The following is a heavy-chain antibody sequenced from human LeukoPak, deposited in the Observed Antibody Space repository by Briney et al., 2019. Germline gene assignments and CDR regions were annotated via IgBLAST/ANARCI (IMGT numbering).Heavy chain of an antibody. CDR1: GYTFTSYG. V-gene: IGHV1-18*01. CDR2: ISAYNGNT. J-gene: IGHJ4*02. CDR3: ARPYDGSWTGAYFDY. D-gene: IGHD6-13*01. Sequence: ASVKVSCKASGYTFTSYGISWVRQAPGQGLEWMGWISAYNGNTNYAQKLQGRVTMTTDTSTSTAYMELRSLRSDDTAVYFCARPYDGSWTGAYFDYWGQGTLVTVSS.